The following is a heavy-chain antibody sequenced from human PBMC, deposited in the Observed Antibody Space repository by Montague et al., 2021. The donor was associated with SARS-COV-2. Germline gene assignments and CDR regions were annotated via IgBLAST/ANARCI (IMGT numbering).Heavy chain of an antibody. CDR2: VDKSDNT. CDR1: GASVSSDF. V-gene: IGHV4-59*02. J-gene: IGHJ4*02. Sequence: SETLSLTCRVSGASVSSDFWSWIRQPPGKGLEWIGYVDKSDNTDYNPSLKSRVTISLDTSKKQFSLKLNSVTSADTAVYYCTSGEGNYGWRYYFDYWGQGTLVTVSS. D-gene: IGHD3-10*01. CDR3: TSGEGNYGWRYYFDY.